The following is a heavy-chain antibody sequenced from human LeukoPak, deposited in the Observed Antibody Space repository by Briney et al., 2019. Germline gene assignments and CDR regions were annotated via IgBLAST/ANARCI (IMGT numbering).Heavy chain of an antibody. CDR1: GFTFSSYR. V-gene: IGHV3-21*01. Sequence: GGSLRLSCAASGFTFSSYRMNWVRQAPGKGLEWVSSISSSSSYIYYADSVKGRFTISRDNAKNSLYLQMNSLRAEDTAVYYCARIAELLGFDYWGQGTLVTVSS. D-gene: IGHD3-10*01. J-gene: IGHJ4*02. CDR2: ISSSSSYI. CDR3: ARIAELLGFDY.